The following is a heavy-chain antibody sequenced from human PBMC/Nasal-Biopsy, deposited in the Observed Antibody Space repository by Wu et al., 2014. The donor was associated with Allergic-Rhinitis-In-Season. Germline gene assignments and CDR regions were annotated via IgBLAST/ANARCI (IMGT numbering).Heavy chain of an antibody. Sequence: GSTYYNPSLKSRVTISGDTSKNQFSLRLSSVTAADAAAYYCARIQPYYFASINYYGIDSFDIGGPRDNGLRLF. V-gene: IGHV4-39*01. J-gene: IGHJ3*02. CDR2: GST. D-gene: IGHD3-22*01. CDR3: ARIQPYYFASINYYGIDSFDI.